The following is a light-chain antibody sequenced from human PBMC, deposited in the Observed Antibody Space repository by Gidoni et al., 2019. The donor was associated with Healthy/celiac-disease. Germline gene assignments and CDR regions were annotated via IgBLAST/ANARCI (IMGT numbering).Light chain of an antibody. CDR1: QSVSSY. CDR2: DAS. Sequence: EIVLTQPPATLSLSPGERATLSCRASQSVSSYLAWYQQKPGQAPRLLIYDASNRATGIPARFRGSGSGTDFTLTISSLGPEDFAVYYCQQRSNWRFTFGPGTKVDIK. J-gene: IGKJ3*01. CDR3: QQRSNWRFT. V-gene: IGKV3-11*01.